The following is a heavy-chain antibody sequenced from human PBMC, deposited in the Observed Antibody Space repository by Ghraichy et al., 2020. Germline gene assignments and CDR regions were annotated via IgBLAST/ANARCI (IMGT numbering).Heavy chain of an antibody. Sequence: LSLTCVGSGFSFSGYSMNWVRQSPGKGLEWIAYITSSSRTTSYADSVKGRFTISRDNAHNSLYLQMNSLRDEDTAVYYCARGSTVVRFYYYDGMDVWGQGTMVTVSS. CDR3: ARGSTVVRFYYYDGMDV. D-gene: IGHD4-23*01. V-gene: IGHV3-48*02. CDR1: GFSFSGYS. J-gene: IGHJ6*02. CDR2: ITSSSRTT.